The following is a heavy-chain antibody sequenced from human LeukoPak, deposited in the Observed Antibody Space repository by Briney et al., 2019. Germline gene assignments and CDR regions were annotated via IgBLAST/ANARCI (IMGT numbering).Heavy chain of an antibody. Sequence: ASVKVSCKASGYTFTSYGISWVRQAPGQGLEWMASVSSYNGNTNYAQNLQGRVTMTTDTSTSTAYMELRSLRSDDTAVYYCARDMSSSGWYTSVSNIYYFDYWGQGTLVTVSS. CDR2: VSSYNGNT. CDR3: ARDMSSSGWYTSVSNIYYFDY. V-gene: IGHV1-18*04. CDR1: GYTFTSYG. D-gene: IGHD6-19*01. J-gene: IGHJ4*02.